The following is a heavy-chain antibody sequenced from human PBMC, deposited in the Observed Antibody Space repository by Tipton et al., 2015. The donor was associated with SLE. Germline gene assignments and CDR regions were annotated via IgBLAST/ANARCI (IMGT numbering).Heavy chain of an antibody. CDR2: VYYSGGT. Sequence: TLSLTCSVSGGSMSSYYWNWIRQPPGKGLEWLGYVYYSGGTNYNPSLKSRVTISVDTSKNQFSLRLTSVTAADTAVYYCARAEMTTEGSAFYFYVDVWGKGTTVTVSS. CDR1: GGSMSSYY. CDR3: ARAEMTTEGSAFYFYVDV. J-gene: IGHJ6*03. V-gene: IGHV4-59*01. D-gene: IGHD5-24*01.